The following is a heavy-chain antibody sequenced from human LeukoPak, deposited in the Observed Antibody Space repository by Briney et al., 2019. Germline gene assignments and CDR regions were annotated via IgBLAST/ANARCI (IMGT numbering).Heavy chain of an antibody. D-gene: IGHD6-13*01. Sequence: SETLSLTGSVSGGAINSGGYYWSWIRQPPGKGLEWIGEINHSGSTNYNPSLKSRVTISVDTSKNPFSLKLSSVTAADTAVYYCARGYSSSWYFYYYGMDVWGQGTTVTVSS. V-gene: IGHV4-34*01. CDR3: ARGYSSSWYFYYYGMDV. CDR1: GGAINSGGYY. J-gene: IGHJ6*02. CDR2: INHSGST.